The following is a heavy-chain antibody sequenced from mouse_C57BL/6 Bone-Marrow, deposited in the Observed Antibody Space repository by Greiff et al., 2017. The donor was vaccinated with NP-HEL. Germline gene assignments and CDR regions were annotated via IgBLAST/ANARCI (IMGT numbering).Heavy chain of an antibody. V-gene: IGHV1-64*01. Sequence: QVQLKQPGAELVKPGASVKLSCKASGYTFTSYWMHWVKQRPGQGLEWIGMIHPNSGSTNYNEKFKSKATLTVDKSSSTAYMQLSSLTSEDSAVYYCARFHYYGSSYAMDYWGQGTSVTVSS. CDR3: ARFHYYGSSYAMDY. CDR1: GYTFTSYW. CDR2: IHPNSGST. D-gene: IGHD1-1*01. J-gene: IGHJ4*01.